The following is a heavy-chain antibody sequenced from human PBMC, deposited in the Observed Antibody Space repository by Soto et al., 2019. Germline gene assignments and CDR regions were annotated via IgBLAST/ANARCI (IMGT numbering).Heavy chain of an antibody. V-gene: IGHV3-13*01. CDR3: ARDRSIAARPGNYYHGMDV. D-gene: IGHD6-6*01. J-gene: IGHJ6*02. CDR2: IGTAGDT. CDR1: GFTFSSYD. Sequence: GGSLRLSCAASGFTFSSYDMHWGRQATGKGLEWVSAIGTAGDTYYPGSVKGRFTISRENAKNSLYLQMNSLRAGDTAVYYCARDRSIAARPGNYYHGMDVWGQGTTVTVSS.